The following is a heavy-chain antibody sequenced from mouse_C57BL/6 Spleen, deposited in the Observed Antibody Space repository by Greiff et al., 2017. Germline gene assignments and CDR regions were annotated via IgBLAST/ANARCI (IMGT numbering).Heavy chain of an antibody. D-gene: IGHD1-1*01. CDR1: GYAFTNYL. V-gene: IGHV1-54*01. CDR3: AGGTTVAYFDC. Sequence: VQLQQSGAELVRPGTSVKVSCKASGYAFTNYLIEWVKQRPGQGLEWIGVLNPGSGGTNYNEKFKGKATLTADKSSGTAYMQLSSLSSEVSAVYFCAGGTTVAYFDCWGQGTTLTVSS. J-gene: IGHJ2*01. CDR2: LNPGSGGT.